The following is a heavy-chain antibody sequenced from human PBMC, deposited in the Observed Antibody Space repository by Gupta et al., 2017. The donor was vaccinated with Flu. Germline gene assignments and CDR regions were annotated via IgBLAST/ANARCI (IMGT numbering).Heavy chain of an antibody. CDR3: AKRRDTGGSRSDGMDV. V-gene: IGHV3-23*01. CDR1: GFTFSSCA. Sequence: EVQLLDSGGGLVQPGGSLRLSCAASGFTFSSCAMTWARQAPGKGLEWVSAISGGGGTTYYADSVRGRFTISRDNSKNTLYLQMDSLRAEETAVYYCAKRRDTGGSRSDGMDVWGQGTTVTVSS. D-gene: IGHD2-15*01. J-gene: IGHJ6*02. CDR2: ISGGGGTT.